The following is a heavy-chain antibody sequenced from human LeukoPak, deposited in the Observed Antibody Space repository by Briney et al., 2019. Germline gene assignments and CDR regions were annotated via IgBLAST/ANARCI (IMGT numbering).Heavy chain of an antibody. Sequence: KPGGSLRLSCAASGFTFSSYSMNWVRQAPGKGLEWVSSISSSSSYIYYADSVKGRFTISRDNAKNSLYLQMNSLRAEDTAVYYCARVELGSGYYPRFDYWGQGTLVTVSS. V-gene: IGHV3-21*04. D-gene: IGHD3-22*01. CDR1: GFTFSSYS. CDR2: ISSSSSYI. J-gene: IGHJ4*02. CDR3: ARVELGSGYYPRFDY.